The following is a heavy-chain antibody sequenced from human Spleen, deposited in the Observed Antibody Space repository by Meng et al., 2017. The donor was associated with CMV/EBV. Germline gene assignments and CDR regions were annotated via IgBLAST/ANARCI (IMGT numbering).Heavy chain of an antibody. CDR1: GSSISSGGYY. V-gene: IGHV4-31*03. CDR2: IYYSGST. CDR3: ARDLYGMDV. J-gene: IGHJ6*02. Sequence: SETLSLTCTVSGSSISSGGYYWRWIRQHPGKGREWIGYIYYSGSTYYNPSLKSRVTISVATSKNQFSLKLSSVTAADTAVYYCARDLYGMDVWGQGTTVTVSS.